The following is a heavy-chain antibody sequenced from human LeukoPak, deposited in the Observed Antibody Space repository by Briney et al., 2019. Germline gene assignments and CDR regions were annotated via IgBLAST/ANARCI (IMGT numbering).Heavy chain of an antibody. D-gene: IGHD3-22*01. V-gene: IGHV1-46*01. CDR3: ASRYYYDSSTLQI. CDR2: INPSGGST. Sequence: ASVTVSCKTSGYTFTSYYMHWVRQAPGQGLEWMGIINPSGGSTSYAQKFQGRVTMTRDTSTSTVYMELSSLRSEDTAVYYCASRYYYDSSTLQIWGQGTLVTVSS. CDR1: GYTFTSYY. J-gene: IGHJ4*02.